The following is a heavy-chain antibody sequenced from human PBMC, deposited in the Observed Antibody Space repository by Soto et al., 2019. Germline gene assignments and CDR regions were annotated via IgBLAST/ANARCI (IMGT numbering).Heavy chain of an antibody. CDR1: GFTFTRYS. Sequence: GGSLRLSCAATGFTFTRYSMNWVRQAPGKGLEWVSSISSTTNYIYYGDSMKGRFTISRDNAKNSLYLEMNSLRAEDTAVYYCARESEDLTSNFDYWGQGTLVTVSS. CDR2: ISSTTNYI. J-gene: IGHJ4*02. CDR3: ARESEDLTSNFDY. V-gene: IGHV3-21*06.